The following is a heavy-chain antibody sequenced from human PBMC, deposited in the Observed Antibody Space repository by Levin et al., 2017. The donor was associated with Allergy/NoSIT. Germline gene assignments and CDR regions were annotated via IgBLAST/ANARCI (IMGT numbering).Heavy chain of an antibody. CDR3: ATRSTSQKNNWFDP. V-gene: IGHV4-4*02. CDR2: IYHSGST. CDR1: GGSISSSNW. Sequence: PSETLSLTCAVSGGSISSSNWWSWVRQPPGKGLEWIGEIYHSGSTNYNPSLKSRVTISVDKSKNQFSLKLSSVTAADTAVYYCATRSTSQKNNWFDPWGQGTLVTVSS. D-gene: IGHD2-2*01. J-gene: IGHJ5*02.